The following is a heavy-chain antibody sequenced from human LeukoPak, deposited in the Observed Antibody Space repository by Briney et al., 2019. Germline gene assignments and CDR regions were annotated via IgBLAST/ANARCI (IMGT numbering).Heavy chain of an antibody. CDR3: AREERWLQYPDY. Sequence: GGSLRLSCAASGFTFSTNSMNWVRQAPGKGLEWVSYISSTGGTIYYADSMKGRFTISRDNAKNSLYLQMNSLRVEDTAVYYCAREERWLQYPDYWGQGTLVTVSS. D-gene: IGHD5-24*01. V-gene: IGHV3-48*04. J-gene: IGHJ4*02. CDR1: GFTFSTNS. CDR2: ISSTGGTI.